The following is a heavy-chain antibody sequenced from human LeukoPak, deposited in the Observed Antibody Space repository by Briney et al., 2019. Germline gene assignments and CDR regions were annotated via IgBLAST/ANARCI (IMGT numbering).Heavy chain of an antibody. CDR1: GGSISSYY. D-gene: IGHD1-26*01. J-gene: IGHJ4*02. CDR2: IYASGST. CDR3: ARVVEVGATEGFFDY. Sequence: PSETLSLTCTASGGSISSYYWSWIRQPAGKGLEWIGRIYASGSTNYNPSLKSRVTISVDQSKNQFSMKLSSVPAADTAVYYCARVVEVGATEGFFDYWGQGTLVTVSS. V-gene: IGHV4-4*07.